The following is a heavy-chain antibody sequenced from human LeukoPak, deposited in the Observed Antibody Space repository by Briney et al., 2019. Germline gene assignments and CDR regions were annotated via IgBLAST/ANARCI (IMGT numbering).Heavy chain of an antibody. D-gene: IGHD1-14*01. CDR1: GYSISSAYY. V-gene: IGHV4-38-2*02. CDR2: VYHSGST. CDR3: ARGGKGPVSYYYYMDV. J-gene: IGHJ6*03. Sequence: PSETLSLTCTVSGYSISSAYYWGWIRQPPGKGLEWIGSVYHSGSTYYNPSLKSRVTISVDTSKNQFSLKLSSVTAADTAVYYCARGGKGPVSYYYYMDVWGKGTTVTVSS.